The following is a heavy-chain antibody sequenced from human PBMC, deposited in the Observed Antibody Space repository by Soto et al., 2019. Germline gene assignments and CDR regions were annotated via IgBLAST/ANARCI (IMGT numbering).Heavy chain of an antibody. CDR2: IYYSGST. V-gene: IGHV4-59*01. CDR3: ARDPTHRAYGMDV. CDR1: GGSISSYY. J-gene: IGHJ6*02. Sequence: SETLSLTCTVSGGSISSYYWSWIRQPPGKGLEWIGYIYYSGSTNYNPSLKSRVTISVDTSKNQFSLKLSSVTAADTAVYYCARDPTHRAYGMDVWGQGTTVTVSS.